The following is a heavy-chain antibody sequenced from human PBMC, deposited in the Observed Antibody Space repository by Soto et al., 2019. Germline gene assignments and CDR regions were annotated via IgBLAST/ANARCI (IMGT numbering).Heavy chain of an antibody. Sequence: GGSLRLSCAASGFTFSSYSMNWVRQAPGKGLEWVSYISSSSSTIYYADSVKGRFTISRDNAKNSLYLQMNSLRDEDTAVYYCARADSGSPLYYYYYGMDVWGQGTTVTVSS. D-gene: IGHD1-26*01. CDR1: GFTFSSYS. CDR2: ISSSSSTI. V-gene: IGHV3-48*02. CDR3: ARADSGSPLYYYYYGMDV. J-gene: IGHJ6*02.